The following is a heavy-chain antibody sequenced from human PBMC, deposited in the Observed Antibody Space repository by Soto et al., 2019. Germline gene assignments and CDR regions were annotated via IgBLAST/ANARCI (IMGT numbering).Heavy chain of an antibody. CDR2: IYYSGST. Sequence: SETLSLTCTVSGGSISSSNYYWGWIRQPPGKGLEWIGSIYYSGSTYSSPSLKSRVTISVDTSKNQFSLKLSSVTAADPAVYYCATRNALTIAVAGTSGRREFDYLGQGNLVTVSS. CDR1: GGSISSSNYY. CDR3: ATRNALTIAVAGTSGRREFDY. J-gene: IGHJ4*02. D-gene: IGHD6-19*01. V-gene: IGHV4-39*01.